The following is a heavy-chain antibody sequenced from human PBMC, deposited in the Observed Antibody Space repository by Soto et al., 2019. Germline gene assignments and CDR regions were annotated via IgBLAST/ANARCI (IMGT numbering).Heavy chain of an antibody. V-gene: IGHV4-59*01. Sequence: SETLSLTCTVSGGSISSYYWSWIRQHPGKGLEWIGYIYYSGSTNYNPSLKSRVTISVDTSKNQFSLKLSSVTAADTAVYYCARVRGYSYGYYFDYWGQGTLVTVSS. D-gene: IGHD5-18*01. CDR2: IYYSGST. CDR3: ARVRGYSYGYYFDY. J-gene: IGHJ4*02. CDR1: GGSISSYY.